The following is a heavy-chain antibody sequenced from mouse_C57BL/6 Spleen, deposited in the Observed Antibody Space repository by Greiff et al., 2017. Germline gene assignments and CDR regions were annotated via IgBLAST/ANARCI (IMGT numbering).Heavy chain of an antibody. D-gene: IGHD1-1*01. CDR1: GFTFSSYG. CDR2: ISSGGSYT. V-gene: IGHV5-6*01. Sequence: EVQLVESGGDLVKPGGSLKLSCAASGFTFSSYGMSWVRQTPDKRLEWVATISSGGSYTYYPDSVKGRFTISRDNAKNTLYLQMSSLKSEDTAMYYCARWPTGGYYFDYWGQGTTLTVSS. J-gene: IGHJ2*01. CDR3: ARWPTGGYYFDY.